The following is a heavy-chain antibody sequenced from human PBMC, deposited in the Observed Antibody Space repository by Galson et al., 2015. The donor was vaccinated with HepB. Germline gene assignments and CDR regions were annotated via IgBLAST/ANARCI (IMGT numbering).Heavy chain of an antibody. Sequence: TLSLTCTVSGGSISSGDYYWSWIRQPPGKGLEWIGYIYYSGSTYYNPSLKSRVTISVDTSKNQFSLKLSSVTAADAAVYYCGTGYSSGGKPGPLDYWGQGTLVTVSS. CDR3: GTGYSSGGKPGPLDY. V-gene: IGHV4-30-4*01. CDR1: GGSISSGDYY. CDR2: IYYSGST. D-gene: IGHD6-19*01. J-gene: IGHJ4*02.